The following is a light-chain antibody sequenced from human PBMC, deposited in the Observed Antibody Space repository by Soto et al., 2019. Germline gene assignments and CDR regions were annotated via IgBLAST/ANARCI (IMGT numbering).Light chain of an antibody. CDR1: SGHSSYT. CDR2: LNSDGSH. J-gene: IGLJ3*02. CDR3: QTWGTGIEV. V-gene: IGLV4-69*01. Sequence: QTVVTQSPSASASLGASVKLTCTLSSGHSSYTIAWHQQQPEKGPRYLMTLNSDGSHSKGDGIPDRFSGSSSGAERYLSISSLHSEDEADYYCQTWGTGIEVFGGGTKLTVL.